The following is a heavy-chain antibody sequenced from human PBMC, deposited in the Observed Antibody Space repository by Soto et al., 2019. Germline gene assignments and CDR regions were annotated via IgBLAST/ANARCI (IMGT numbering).Heavy chain of an antibody. CDR2: ITSSGGAT. J-gene: IGHJ4*02. V-gene: IGHV3-48*03. CDR1: GFGFSNYE. Sequence: PGGSLRLSCAASGFGFSNYEMNWVRQAPGKGLEWVSYITSSGGATMYADSVKGRFTISGDNAKDSLYLQMNSLRVEDTAVYYCARGDCKTSCYIGFWGQGALVTVSS. CDR3: ARGDCKTSCYIGF. D-gene: IGHD2-2*02.